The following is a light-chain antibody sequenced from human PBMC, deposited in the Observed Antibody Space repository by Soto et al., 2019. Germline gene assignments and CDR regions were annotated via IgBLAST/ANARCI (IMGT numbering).Light chain of an antibody. CDR2: DDN. CDR3: CSFTRMRTDV. CDR1: SSDVGSYNL. J-gene: IGLJ1*01. V-gene: IGLV2-23*01. Sequence: QSVLTQPASVSGSPGQSITISCIGSSSDVGSYNLVSWYQHHTGNVPKLMNYDDNQRSAVVSNRFSGTKSGNTASLTTSGLQAEDEADYYCCSFTRMRTDVFGSGTKVTVL.